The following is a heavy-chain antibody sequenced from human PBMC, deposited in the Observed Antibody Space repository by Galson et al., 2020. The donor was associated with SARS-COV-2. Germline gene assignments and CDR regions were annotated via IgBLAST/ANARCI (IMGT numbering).Heavy chain of an antibody. J-gene: IGHJ3*02. CDR2: IVVGSGNT. D-gene: IGHD3-22*01. V-gene: IGHV1-58*02. CDR1: GFTFTSSA. CDR3: AAGLLYDSSGYYHDAFDI. Sequence: SVKVSCKASGFTFTSSAMQWVRQARGQRLEWIGWIVVGSGNTNYAQKFQERVTITRDMSTSTAYMELSSLRSEDTAVYYCAAGLLYDSSGYYHDAFDIWGQGTMVTVSS.